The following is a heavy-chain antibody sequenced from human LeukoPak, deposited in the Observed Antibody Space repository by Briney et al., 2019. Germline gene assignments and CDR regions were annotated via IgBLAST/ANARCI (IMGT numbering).Heavy chain of an antibody. CDR2: INPSGGST. D-gene: IGHD2-2*01. CDR1: GYTFTSYY. CDR3: ASYLGYCSSTSCYYYGMDV. J-gene: IGHJ6*02. Sequence: ASVKVSCKASGYTFTSYYMHWVRQAPGQGLEWMGIINPSGGSTNYAQKFQGRVTITADESTSTAYMELSSLRPEDTAVYYCASYLGYCSSTSCYYYGMDVWGQGTTVTVSS. V-gene: IGHV1-46*01.